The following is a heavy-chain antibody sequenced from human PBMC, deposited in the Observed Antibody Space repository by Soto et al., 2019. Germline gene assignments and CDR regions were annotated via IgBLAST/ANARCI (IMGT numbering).Heavy chain of an antibody. V-gene: IGHV1-3*01. Sequence: GASVKVSCKASGYTFTSYAIHWLRQAPGQRLEWMGWINAGNGNTKYSQKFQGRVTITRDTSASTAYMELSSLRSEDTAVYYCARDFGPAPLGGYDFWSGYPSCNWFDPWGQGTLGTVSS. CDR3: ARDFGPAPLGGYDFWSGYPSCNWFDP. J-gene: IGHJ5*02. D-gene: IGHD3-3*01. CDR1: GYTFTSYA. CDR2: INAGNGNT.